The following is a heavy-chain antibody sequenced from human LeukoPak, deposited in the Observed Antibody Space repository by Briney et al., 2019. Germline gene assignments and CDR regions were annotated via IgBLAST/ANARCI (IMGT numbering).Heavy chain of an antibody. CDR3: ARGTMIRSYLAFDI. J-gene: IGHJ3*02. CDR1: GGSISSYY. V-gene: IGHV4-59*12. Sequence: SETLSLTCTVSGGSISSYYWSWIRQPPGKGLEWIGYIYYSGSTNYNPSLKSRVTISVDTSKNQFSLKLSSVTAADTAVYYCARGTMIRSYLAFDIWGQGTMITVSS. D-gene: IGHD3-16*01. CDR2: IYYSGST.